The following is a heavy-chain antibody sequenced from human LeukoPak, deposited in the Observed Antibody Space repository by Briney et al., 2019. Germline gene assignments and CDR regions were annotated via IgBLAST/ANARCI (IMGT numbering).Heavy chain of an antibody. Sequence: SETLSLTCAVYGGSFSGYYWRWIRKPPGKGLECIGDINHSGSTNYNPSLKSRVTISVDTSKNQFSLKLSSVTAADTAVYYCARGSPRGYGSGSYVRSWFDPWGQGTLVTVSS. D-gene: IGHD3-10*01. CDR2: INHSGST. CDR1: GGSFSGYY. CDR3: ARGSPRGYGSGSYVRSWFDP. J-gene: IGHJ5*02. V-gene: IGHV4-34*01.